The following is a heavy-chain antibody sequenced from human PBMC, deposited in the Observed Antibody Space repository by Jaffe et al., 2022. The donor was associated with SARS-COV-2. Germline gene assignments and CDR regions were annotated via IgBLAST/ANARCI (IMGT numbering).Heavy chain of an antibody. Sequence: QVQLQESGPGLVKPSETLSLTCTVSGGSISSYYWSWIRQPPGKGLEWIGYIYYSGSTNYNPSLKSRVTISVDTSKNQFSLKLSSVTAADTAVYYCARVGDYVWGSYMFDYWGQGTLVTVSS. V-gene: IGHV4-59*01. D-gene: IGHD3-16*01. J-gene: IGHJ4*02. CDR1: GGSISSYY. CDR2: IYYSGST. CDR3: ARVGDYVWGSYMFDY.